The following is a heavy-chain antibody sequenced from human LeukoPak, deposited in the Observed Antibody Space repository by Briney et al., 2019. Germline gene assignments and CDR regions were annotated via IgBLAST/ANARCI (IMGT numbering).Heavy chain of an antibody. D-gene: IGHD6-13*01. J-gene: IGHJ4*02. CDR2: ISGRGFNT. Sequence: GGSLRLSCAASGFTFSSYAMSWVRQAPGKGLEWVSAISGRGFNTYYADSVKGRFTISRDNSKNTLYLQMNSLRAEDTAVYYCAKDWYSSSSWSLPFDYWGQGTLVTVSS. CDR3: AKDWYSSSSWSLPFDY. V-gene: IGHV3-23*01. CDR1: GFTFSSYA.